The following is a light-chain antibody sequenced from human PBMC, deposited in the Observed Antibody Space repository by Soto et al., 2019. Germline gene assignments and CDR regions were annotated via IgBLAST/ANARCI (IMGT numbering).Light chain of an antibody. CDR3: QQANSFPYT. J-gene: IGKJ2*01. CDR2: AAS. V-gene: IGKV1-12*01. Sequence: DTQMTQSPSSVSASVGDRVTITCRASQEISSRLAWYQQKPGKAPKLLIYAASNLQSGVPSRFSGSDSGADFTLTISSLQPEDFATYYCQQANSFPYTFDQGTKVEIK. CDR1: QEISSR.